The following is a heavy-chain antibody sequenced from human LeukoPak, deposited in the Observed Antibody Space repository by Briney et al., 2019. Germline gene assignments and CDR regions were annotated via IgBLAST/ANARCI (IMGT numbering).Heavy chain of an antibody. V-gene: IGHV3-23*01. CDR3: ARARVVPAAKAYYMDV. CDR2: ISGSGDYT. D-gene: IGHD2-2*01. CDR1: GFTFNSYA. J-gene: IGHJ6*03. Sequence: GGSLRLSCAASGFTFNSYAMSWVRQAPGKGLEWVSAISGSGDYTYYADSVKGRVTISRDNAKNSLYLQMNSLRAEDTAVYYCARARVVPAAKAYYMDVWGKGTTVTVSS.